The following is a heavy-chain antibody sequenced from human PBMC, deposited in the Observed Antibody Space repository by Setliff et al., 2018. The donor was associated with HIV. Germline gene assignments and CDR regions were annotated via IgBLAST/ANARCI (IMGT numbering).Heavy chain of an antibody. D-gene: IGHD3-10*01. CDR3: AKGGFRGVIITGDY. V-gene: IGHV3-23*01. CDR1: GFTFSSYS. J-gene: IGHJ4*02. CDR2: INGNGDSI. Sequence: GGSLRLSCAASGFTFSSYSMSWVRQAPGKGLEWVSGINGNGDSIHCADSGKGRFTMSRDNSKNTLYLQMNSLRVEDTAVYYCAKGGFRGVIITGDYWGQGTLVTVSS.